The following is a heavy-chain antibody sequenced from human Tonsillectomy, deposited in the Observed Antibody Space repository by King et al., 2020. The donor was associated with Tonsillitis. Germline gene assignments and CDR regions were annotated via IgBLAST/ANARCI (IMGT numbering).Heavy chain of an antibody. CDR3: AKDMTSNWDSPNDAFDV. CDR1: GFTFSSYG. D-gene: IGHD1-7*01. CDR2: IWYDGSNK. J-gene: IGHJ3*01. Sequence: VQLVESGGGVVQPGRSLRLSCAASGFTFSSYGMHWVRQAPGKGLEWVAVIWYDGSNKYYADFVKGRFTISRDNSKNTLYLHMNSRRAEDTAVFYCAKDMTSNWDSPNDAFDVWGQGTMVTVSS. V-gene: IGHV3-33*06.